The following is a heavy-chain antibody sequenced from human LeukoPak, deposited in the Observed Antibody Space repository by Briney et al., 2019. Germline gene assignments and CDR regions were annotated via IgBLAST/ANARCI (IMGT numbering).Heavy chain of an antibody. CDR1: GFTFSSYA. J-gene: IGHJ5*02. D-gene: IGHD2-15*01. CDR2: ISGSGGST. CDR3: AKDRRIVVVVAAPNNWFDP. V-gene: IGHV3-23*01. Sequence: GGSLRLSCAASGFTFSSYAMSWVRQAPGKGLEWVSAISGSGGSTYYADSVKGRFTISRDNSKNTLYLQMNGLRAEDTAVYYCAKDRRIVVVVAAPNNWFDPWGQGTLVTVSS.